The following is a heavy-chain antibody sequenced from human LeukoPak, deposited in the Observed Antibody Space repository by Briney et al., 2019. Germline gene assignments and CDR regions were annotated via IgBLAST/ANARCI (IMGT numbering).Heavy chain of an antibody. CDR3: ARHGYSIPKGYFDY. D-gene: IGHD3-3*02. CDR1: RGSISSTGYY. Sequence: SETLSLTCTVSRGSISSTGYYWGWIRQPPGKGLEWIETIYYSGSTYYNPSLKSRVTISVDTSKNQFSLKLSSVTAADTAVYYCARHGYSIPKGYFDYWGQGTLVTVSS. V-gene: IGHV4-39*01. J-gene: IGHJ4*02. CDR2: IYYSGST.